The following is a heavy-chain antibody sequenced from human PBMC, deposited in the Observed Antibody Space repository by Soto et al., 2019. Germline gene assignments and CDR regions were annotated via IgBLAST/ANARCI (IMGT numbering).Heavy chain of an antibody. D-gene: IGHD6-13*01. J-gene: IGHJ4*02. CDR1: GFSLSTSGVG. V-gene: IGHV2-5*02. Sequence: ESGPTLVNPTQTLTLTCTFSGFSLSTSGVGVGWIRQPPGKALEWLALIYWDDDKRYSPSLKSRLTITKDTSKNQVVLTMTNMDPVDTATYYCALRTLTSGIAAAGIGPWGQGTLVTVSS. CDR2: IYWDDDK. CDR3: ALRTLTSGIAAAGIGP.